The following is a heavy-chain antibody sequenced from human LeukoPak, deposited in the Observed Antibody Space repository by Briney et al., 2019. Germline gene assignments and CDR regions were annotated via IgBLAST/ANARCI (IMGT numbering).Heavy chain of an antibody. CDR2: IKQDGSEK. D-gene: IGHD3-9*01. J-gene: IGHJ4*02. CDR1: GFTFSSYA. CDR3: ARELTYYDILTGYYLPHYYFDY. Sequence: GGSLRLSCAASGFTFSSYAMSWVRQAPGKGLEWVANIKQDGSEKYYVDSVKGRFTISRDNAKNSLYLQMNSLRAEDTAVYYCARELTYYDILTGYYLPHYYFDYWGQGTLVTVSS. V-gene: IGHV3-7*01.